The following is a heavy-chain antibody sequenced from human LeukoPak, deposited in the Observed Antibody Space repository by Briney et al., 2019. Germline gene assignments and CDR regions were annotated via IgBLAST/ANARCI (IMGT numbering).Heavy chain of an antibody. J-gene: IGHJ4*02. D-gene: IGHD2-15*01. CDR3: AKVCGDMRCYYFDY. Sequence: GGSLRLSCAASGFTFSSYAMSWVRQAPGKGLEGVSAISGSGGSTYYADSVKGRFTISRDNSKNTLYLQMNSLRAEDTAVYYCAKVCGDMRCYYFDYWGQGTLVTVSS. CDR1: GFTFSSYA. V-gene: IGHV3-23*01. CDR2: ISGSGGST.